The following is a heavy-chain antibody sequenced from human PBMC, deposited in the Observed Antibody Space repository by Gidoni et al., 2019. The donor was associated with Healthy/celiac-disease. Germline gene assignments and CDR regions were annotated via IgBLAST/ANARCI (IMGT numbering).Heavy chain of an antibody. D-gene: IGHD2-15*01. CDR2: ISGSGGST. CDR3: AKDGHIVVVVAAHDAFDI. J-gene: IGHJ3*02. Sequence: FSSYSLSWVRQAPGKGLEWVSAISGSGGSTYYADSVKVRFTISRDNSKNTLYLQMNSLRAEDTAVYYCAKDGHIVVVVAAHDAFDIWGQGTMVTVSS. CDR1: FSSYS. V-gene: IGHV3-23*01.